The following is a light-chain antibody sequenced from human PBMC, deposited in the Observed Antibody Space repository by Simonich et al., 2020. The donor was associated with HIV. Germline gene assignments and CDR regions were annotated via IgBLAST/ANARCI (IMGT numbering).Light chain of an antibody. Sequence: SYELTQPPSVSVSPGQTASITCSGDKLGDKYACWYQQKPGQSPVLVIYQESKRPSGSPERFSGSNSGNTATLTISGTQAMDEADYYCQAWDSSTAEVFGGGTKLTVL. J-gene: IGLJ2*01. CDR1: KLGDKY. CDR3: QAWDSSTAEV. V-gene: IGLV3-1*01. CDR2: QES.